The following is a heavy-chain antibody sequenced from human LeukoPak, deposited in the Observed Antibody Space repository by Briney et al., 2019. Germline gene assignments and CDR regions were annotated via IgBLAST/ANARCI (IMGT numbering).Heavy chain of an antibody. CDR3: ARPNVDTAMAELYWFFDV. D-gene: IGHD5-18*01. J-gene: IGHJ2*01. Sequence: PSETLSLTCTVSGGSIRNNNYYWAWIRQPPGKGLEWIGSSYYSATTYYNPSLKSRVTISVDTSKNQFSLKLTSVTAADTAVYYCARPNVDTAMAELYWFFDVWGRGTLVTVSS. CDR1: GGSIRNNNYY. CDR2: SYYSATT. V-gene: IGHV4-39*01.